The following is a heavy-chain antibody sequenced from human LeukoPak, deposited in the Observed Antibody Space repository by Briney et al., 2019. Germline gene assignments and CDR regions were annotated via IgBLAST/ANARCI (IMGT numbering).Heavy chain of an antibody. Sequence: SETLSLTCTVSGGSISNYVWSWIRQPPGKGLEWIGYINDSGNTKYNPSLESRVTISVDTSKNQFSLNLYSVTAADTAVYYCANRGITVTGLGYWGQGTLVTVSS. CDR1: GGSISNYV. D-gene: IGHD6-13*01. CDR2: INDSGNT. J-gene: IGHJ4*02. V-gene: IGHV4-59*01. CDR3: ANRGITVTGLGY.